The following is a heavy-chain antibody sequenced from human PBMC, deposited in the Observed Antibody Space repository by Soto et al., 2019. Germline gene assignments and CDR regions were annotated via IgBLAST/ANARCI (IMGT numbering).Heavy chain of an antibody. D-gene: IGHD3-10*01. Sequence: EVQLLEAGGGLVQPGGSLSLFCAASGVTFSNYDMNWVRQAPGKGLEWVSGISHGGSSTYYADSVKGRFTISRDNSKNTLYLQMNSLRPEDTAVYYCAKGSWVHHGSEGGNWLDPWGQGTLVTVSS. CDR3: AKGSWVHHGSEGGNWLDP. J-gene: IGHJ5*02. CDR1: GVTFSNYD. V-gene: IGHV3-23*01. CDR2: ISHGGSST.